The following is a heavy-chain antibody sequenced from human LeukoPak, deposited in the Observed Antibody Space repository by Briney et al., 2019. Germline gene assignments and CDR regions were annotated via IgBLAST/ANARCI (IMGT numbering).Heavy chain of an antibody. V-gene: IGHV3-23*01. CDR3: AKGTHYYDSSGYYADY. CDR1: GFTFSNYG. J-gene: IGHJ4*02. Sequence: GGSLRLFCAGAGFTFSNYGMSWVRQAPGKGLEWVSVISRSGTEAYHADSVRGRFTISRDNAKNTLYLQMNSLRAEDTAVYYCAKGTHYYDSSGYYADYWGQGTLVTVSS. CDR2: ISRSGTEA. D-gene: IGHD3-22*01.